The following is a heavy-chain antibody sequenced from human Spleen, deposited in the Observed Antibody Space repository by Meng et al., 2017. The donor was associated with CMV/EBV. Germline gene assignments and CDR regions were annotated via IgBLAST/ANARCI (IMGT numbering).Heavy chain of an antibody. Sequence: SETLSLTCAVYGGSFSGYYWTWIRQPPGKGLEWIGDINHSGSTNINPSLKSRVTISVDTSKRLVSLKLTSVTAADTAVYYCARLRGGGTYYYYYGMDVGGQGTTVTVSS. V-gene: IGHV4-34*01. J-gene: IGHJ6*02. CDR3: ARLRGGGTYYYYYGMDV. CDR1: GGSFSGYY. CDR2: INHSGST. D-gene: IGHD1-1*01.